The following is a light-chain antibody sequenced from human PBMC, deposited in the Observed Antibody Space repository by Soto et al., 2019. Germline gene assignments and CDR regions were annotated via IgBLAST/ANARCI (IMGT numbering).Light chain of an antibody. V-gene: IGLV1-47*01. CDR3: AAWDDSLSGVV. CDR1: SSNIGSNY. J-gene: IGLJ2*01. Sequence: QSVLTQPPSASGTPGQRVTSSCSGSSSNIGSNYVYWYQQLPGTAPKLLIYRNNQRPSGVPDRFSGSKSGTSASLAISGLRSEDEADYYCAAWDDSLSGVVFGGGPKLTVL. CDR2: RNN.